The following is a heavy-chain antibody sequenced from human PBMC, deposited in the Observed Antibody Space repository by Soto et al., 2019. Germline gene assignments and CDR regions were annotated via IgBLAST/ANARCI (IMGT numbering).Heavy chain of an antibody. V-gene: IGHV3-30*18. D-gene: IGHD3-22*01. J-gene: IGHJ4*02. Sequence: LRLSCAASGFTFNSYGIHWVRQAPGKGLEWVESVSYDGSKEYYTESVRGRFTISRDNSRNTLDLQMNSLRAEDTAVYYCAKDTYYHDSSGYYVFDCWGQGTLVTVSS. CDR1: GFTFNSYG. CDR3: AKDTYYHDSSGYYVFDC. CDR2: VSYDGSKE.